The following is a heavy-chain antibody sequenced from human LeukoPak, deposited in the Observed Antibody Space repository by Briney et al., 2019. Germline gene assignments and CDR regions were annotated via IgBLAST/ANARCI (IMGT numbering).Heavy chain of an antibody. CDR1: GFTFGDYA. J-gene: IGHJ6*03. CDR2: IRSKAYGGTT. CDR3: TRSTVTTNYYYFYMDV. Sequence: GGSLRLSCTASGFTFGDYAMSWVRQAPGKGLEWVGFIRSKAYGGTTEYAASVKGRFTISRDDSKSIAYLQMNSLKTEDTAVYYCTRSTVTTNYYYFYMDVWGKGTTVTVSS. D-gene: IGHD4-11*01. V-gene: IGHV3-49*04.